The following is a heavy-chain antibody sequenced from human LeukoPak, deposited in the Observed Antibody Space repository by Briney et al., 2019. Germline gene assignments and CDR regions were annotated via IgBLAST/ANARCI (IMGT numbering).Heavy chain of an antibody. J-gene: IGHJ4*02. CDR2: ISNSGGTT. Sequence: PGGSLRLSCAASGFTFSSYAMSWVRQAPGKGLEWVSGISNSGGTTYYTDSVKGRFTISRDNSRNTLYLQLSSLRVEDTALYYCVKDRGGLARDFDQWGQGTLVTVSS. CDR1: GFTFSSYA. CDR3: VKDRGGLARDFDQ. D-gene: IGHD3-10*01. V-gene: IGHV3-23*01.